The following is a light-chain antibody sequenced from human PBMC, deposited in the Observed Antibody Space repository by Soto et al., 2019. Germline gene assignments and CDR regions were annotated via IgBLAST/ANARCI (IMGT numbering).Light chain of an antibody. CDR3: SSYTSISSPVYV. Sequence: QSALTQPASVSGSPGQSITISCTGTSSDVGGYNYVSWYQQYPGKAPKLMIYDVSYRPSGVSNRFSGSKSGNTASLTISGLQAEDEADYYFSSYTSISSPVYVFGTGTKLTVL. J-gene: IGLJ1*01. CDR1: SSDVGGYNY. CDR2: DVS. V-gene: IGLV2-14*01.